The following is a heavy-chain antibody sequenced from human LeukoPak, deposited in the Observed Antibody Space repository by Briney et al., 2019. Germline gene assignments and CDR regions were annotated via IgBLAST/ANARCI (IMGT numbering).Heavy chain of an antibody. J-gene: IGHJ4*02. D-gene: IGHD2-15*01. Sequence: GESLKISCKGSGYSFTSYWISWVRPMPRKGPEWMGRIDPSDSHTNYSPSFQGHVTISADKSISTAYLQWSSLKASDTAMYYCARYCSGGSCYAAHDYWGQGTLVTVSS. V-gene: IGHV5-10-1*01. CDR2: IDPSDSHT. CDR3: ARYCSGGSCYAAHDY. CDR1: GYSFTSYW.